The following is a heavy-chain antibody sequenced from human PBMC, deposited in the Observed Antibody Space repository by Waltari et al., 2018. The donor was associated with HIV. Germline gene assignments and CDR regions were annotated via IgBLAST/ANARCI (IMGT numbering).Heavy chain of an antibody. J-gene: IGHJ4*02. D-gene: IGHD2-21*02. CDR3: ARDERRCNSGDCYPSDY. V-gene: IGHV3-21*01. Sequence: EVHLVAPGGVLVKLGESLRLSCAASVSPFSGYAITCVRQAPGKGLEWVSAISRTSSYIDDADSVKGRFTISRDNAKNSVYLQMNSLRVEDTAVYYCARDERRCNSGDCYPSDYWGQGTLVPVSS. CDR2: ISRTSSYI. CDR1: VSPFSGYA.